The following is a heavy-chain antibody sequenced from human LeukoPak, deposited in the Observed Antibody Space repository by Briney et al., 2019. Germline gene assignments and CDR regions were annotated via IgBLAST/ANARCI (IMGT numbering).Heavy chain of an antibody. Sequence: ASVKVSCKTSGYTFTSYNINWVRQAPGQGLEWMGWISAYSGNTNYAQKLQGRVTMTTDTSTNTAYMDLRGLISDDTAVYYCARDRGMVGAKPIFDNWGQGTLVTVSS. CDR1: GYTFTSYN. CDR3: ARDRGMVGAKPIFDN. CDR2: ISAYSGNT. J-gene: IGHJ4*02. D-gene: IGHD1-26*01. V-gene: IGHV1-18*01.